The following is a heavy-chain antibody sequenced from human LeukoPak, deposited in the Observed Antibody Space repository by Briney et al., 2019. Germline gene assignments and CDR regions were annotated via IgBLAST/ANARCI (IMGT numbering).Heavy chain of an antibody. V-gene: IGHV4-61*02. Sequence: PSETLSLTCTVSGGSISSGSYYWSWIRQPAGKGLEWIGRIYTSGSTNYNPSLKSRVTIPVDTSKNQFSLKLSSVTAADTAVYYCARVPIAVAARGYWGQGTLVTVSS. D-gene: IGHD6-19*01. CDR1: GGSISSGSYY. J-gene: IGHJ4*02. CDR3: ARVPIAVAARGY. CDR2: IYTSGST.